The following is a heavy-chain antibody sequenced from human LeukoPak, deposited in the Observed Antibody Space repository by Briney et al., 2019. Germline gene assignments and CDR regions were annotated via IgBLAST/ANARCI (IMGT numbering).Heavy chain of an antibody. Sequence: SVKVSCKASGGTFSSYAISWVRQAPGQGLEWMGRIIPIFGIANYAQKFQGRVTITADKSTSTAYMELSSLRSEETAVYYCARDQGPGYKRRLYHFRGQGTLVTVSS. CDR1: GGTFSSYA. J-gene: IGHJ4*02. D-gene: IGHD1-14*01. CDR2: IIPIFGIA. CDR3: ARDQGPGYKRRLYHF. V-gene: IGHV1-69*04.